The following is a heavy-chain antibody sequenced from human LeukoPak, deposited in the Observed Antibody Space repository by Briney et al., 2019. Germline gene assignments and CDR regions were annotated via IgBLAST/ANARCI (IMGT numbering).Heavy chain of an antibody. Sequence: GASVKVSCKASGGTFSSYAISWVRQAPGQGLEWMGGIIPIFGTANYAQKFQGRVTITADESTSTAYMELSSLRSEDTAVYYCARTRFPYGDSSSDTFTLGYWGQGTLVTVSS. CDR3: ARTRFPYGDSSSDTFTLGY. CDR1: GGTFSSYA. V-gene: IGHV1-69*13. D-gene: IGHD6-6*01. J-gene: IGHJ4*02. CDR2: IIPIFGTA.